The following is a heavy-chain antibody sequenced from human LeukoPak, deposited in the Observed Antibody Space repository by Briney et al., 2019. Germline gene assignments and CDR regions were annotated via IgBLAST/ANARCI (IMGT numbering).Heavy chain of an antibody. J-gene: IGHJ4*02. Sequence: ASVKVSCKASGYTFTGYYMHWVRQAPGQGLEWMGWINPNNGGTNYAQKFQGRVTMTRGTSISTAYMELSRLRSDDTAVYYCARDREDILTGYDYWGQGTLVTVSS. CDR1: GYTFTGYY. CDR3: ARDREDILTGYDY. D-gene: IGHD3-9*01. V-gene: IGHV1-2*02. CDR2: INPNNGGT.